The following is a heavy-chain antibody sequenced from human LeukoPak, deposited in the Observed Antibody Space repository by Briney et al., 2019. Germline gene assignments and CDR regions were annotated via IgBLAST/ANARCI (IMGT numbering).Heavy chain of an antibody. CDR2: ISYDGSNK. J-gene: IGHJ4*02. Sequence: GGSLRLSCAASGFTFSSYAMHWVRQAPGKGLEWVAVISYDGSNKYYADSVQGRFTISRDNSKNTLYLQMNSLRAEDTAVYYCASTMGSSSWGQGTLVTVSS. CDR3: ASTMGSSS. V-gene: IGHV3-30-3*01. D-gene: IGHD3-3*01. CDR1: GFTFSSYA.